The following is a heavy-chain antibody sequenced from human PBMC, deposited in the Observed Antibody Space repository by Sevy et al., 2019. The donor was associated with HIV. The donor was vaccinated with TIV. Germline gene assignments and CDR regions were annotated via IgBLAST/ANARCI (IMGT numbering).Heavy chain of an antibody. CDR2: IYPGYSET. V-gene: IGHV5-51*01. CDR1: GYTFTSYW. J-gene: IGHJ4*02. CDR3: ARRNYYDSGGLFDY. D-gene: IGHD3-22*01. Sequence: GESLKISCKGSGYTFTSYWIGWVRQMPGKGLEWMGMIYPGYSETRYSPSFQDQVTISADTSISTAYLQWSSLKASDTAIYYCARRNYYDSGGLFDYWGQGTLVTVSS.